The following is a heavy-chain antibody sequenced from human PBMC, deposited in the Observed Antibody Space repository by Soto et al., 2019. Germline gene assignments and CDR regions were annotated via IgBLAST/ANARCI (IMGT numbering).Heavy chain of an antibody. J-gene: IGHJ3*02. Sequence: GASVKVSCKASGFTFTSSAVQWVRQARGQRLEWIGWIVVGSGNTNYAQKYQERDNITRDMSTSTDYMKLSSLRSEDTAVYYCAADLLDSSGYYFLGAFDIWGQGTMVTVSS. V-gene: IGHV1-58*01. CDR3: AADLLDSSGYYFLGAFDI. D-gene: IGHD3-22*01. CDR2: IVVGSGNT. CDR1: GFTFTSSA.